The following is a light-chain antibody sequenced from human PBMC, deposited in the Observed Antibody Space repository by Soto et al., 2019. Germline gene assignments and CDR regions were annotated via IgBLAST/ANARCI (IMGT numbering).Light chain of an antibody. CDR3: QQYNNWGLS. CDR2: GSS. Sequence: IVMTQSPATLSVPPGEGVTLSCRASENVGTNLAWYQQKPGQAPRLLIYGSSTRATGIPATFSGSGSGTEFTLTTSSLQSEESAIYYCQQYNNWGLSFGGGTKVEIK. V-gene: IGKV3D-15*01. J-gene: IGKJ4*01. CDR1: ENVGTN.